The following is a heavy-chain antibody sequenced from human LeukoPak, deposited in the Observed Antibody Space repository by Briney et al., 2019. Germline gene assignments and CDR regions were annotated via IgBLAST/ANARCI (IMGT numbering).Heavy chain of an antibody. CDR2: IYYSGST. CDR3: AKHCGGDLDAFDI. CDR1: GGSISSYY. J-gene: IGHJ3*02. V-gene: IGHV4-59*01. D-gene: IGHD2-21*02. Sequence: SETLSLTCTVSGGSISSYYWSWIRQPPGKGLEWIGYIYYSGSTNYNPSLKSRVTISVDTSKNQFSLKLSSVTAADTAVYYCAKHCGGDLDAFDIWGQGTMVTVSS.